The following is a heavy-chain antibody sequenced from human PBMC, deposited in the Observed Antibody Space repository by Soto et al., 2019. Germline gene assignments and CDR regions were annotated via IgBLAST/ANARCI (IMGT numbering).Heavy chain of an antibody. J-gene: IGHJ4*02. Sequence: EVQLVESGGGLVQPGGSLRLSCAASGFTFRGYWMHWVRQAPGKGLTWVSRITSDGTYTSSADSVRGRFTISRDNARNNLYLQMNSLRIEDTAVYYCTRALDGMIPSAYWGQGTLVTVSS. CDR2: ITSDGTYT. CDR1: GFTFRGYW. CDR3: TRALDGMIPSAY. D-gene: IGHD3-22*01. V-gene: IGHV3-74*01.